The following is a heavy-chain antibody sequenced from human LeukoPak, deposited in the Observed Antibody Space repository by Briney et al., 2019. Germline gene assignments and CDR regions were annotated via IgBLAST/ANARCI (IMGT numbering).Heavy chain of an antibody. J-gene: IGHJ4*02. CDR3: AREFTTWELPFFDY. CDR1: GFTFSTYW. Sequence: GGSLKLSCAASGFTFSTYWMSWVRQAPGKGLEWVANIKQDGSEKYYVDSVKGRFTTSRDNAKNSLYLEMNSLRAEDTAVYYCAREFTTWELPFFDYWGQGKLVTVSS. D-gene: IGHD1-26*01. V-gene: IGHV3-7*01. CDR2: IKQDGSEK.